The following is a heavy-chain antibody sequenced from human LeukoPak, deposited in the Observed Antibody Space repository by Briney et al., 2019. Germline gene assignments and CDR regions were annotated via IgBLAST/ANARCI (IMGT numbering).Heavy chain of an antibody. V-gene: IGHV3-23*01. CDR3: AKGIYSSGWSYFDY. D-gene: IGHD6-19*01. Sequence: GGSLRLSCAASGFTFSNSAMTWVRQAPGKGLEWVSTLSGSGITTYYADSVKGRFTISRDNSKNTLYLQMNSLRAEDTAVYYCAKGIYSSGWSYFDYWGHGTLVTVSS. CDR2: LSGSGITT. J-gene: IGHJ4*01. CDR1: GFTFSNSA.